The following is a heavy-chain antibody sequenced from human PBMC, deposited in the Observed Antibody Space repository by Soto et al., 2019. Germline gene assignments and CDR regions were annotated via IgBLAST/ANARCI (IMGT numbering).Heavy chain of an antibody. Sequence: QVQLVESGGGVVQPGRSLRLSCAASGFTFSSYGMHWVRQAPGKGLEWVAVISYDGSNKYYADSVKGRFTISRDNSKNTLDLQMNSMRAEDTDVYYCANGPVTRFDYWGQGTLVTVSS. CDR2: ISYDGSNK. CDR1: GFTFSSYG. V-gene: IGHV3-30*18. D-gene: IGHD4-17*01. J-gene: IGHJ4*02. CDR3: ANGPVTRFDY.